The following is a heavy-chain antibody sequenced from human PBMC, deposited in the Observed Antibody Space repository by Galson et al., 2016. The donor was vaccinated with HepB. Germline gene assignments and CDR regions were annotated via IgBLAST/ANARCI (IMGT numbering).Heavy chain of an antibody. J-gene: IGHJ4*02. V-gene: IGHV3-30*18. D-gene: IGHD1-26*01. CDR1: EFTFSSYG. CDR3: AKGGEWDLLYGVYYFDY. CDR2: ISYDGSNK. Sequence: SLRLSCAASEFTFSSYGMHWVRQAPGKGLEWVAVISYDGSNKYYGDSVEGRFTISRDNSKNTLYLEMNSLRPEDTAVYYCAKGGEWDLLYGVYYFDYWGQGTLVTVSS.